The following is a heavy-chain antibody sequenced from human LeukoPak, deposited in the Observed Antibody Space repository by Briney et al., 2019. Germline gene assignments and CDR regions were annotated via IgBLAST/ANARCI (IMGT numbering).Heavy chain of an antibody. CDR3: ARGPPLFLP. Sequence: PGGSLRLSCAASGFTFSTYAMHWVRQAPGKGLEWLTVISYNGSHQYYSDSVRGRFTISRDNSRNSVFLQINRLRPEDTAVYYCARGPPLFLPWGQGTMVTVSS. CDR1: GFTFSTYA. D-gene: IGHD3-22*01. CDR2: ISYNGSHQ. V-gene: IGHV3-30*04. J-gene: IGHJ3*01.